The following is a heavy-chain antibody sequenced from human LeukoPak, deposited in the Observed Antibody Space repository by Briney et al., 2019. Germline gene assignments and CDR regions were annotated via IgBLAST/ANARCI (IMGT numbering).Heavy chain of an antibody. CDR2: IIPILGIA. V-gene: IGHV1-69*10. CDR3: ARDPTATYSSSWYPY. CDR1: GGTFSSYA. Sequence: SVKVSCTASGGTFSSYAISWVRQAPGQGLEWMGGIIPILGIANYAQKFQGRVTITADKSTSTAYMELSSLRSEDTAVYYCARDPTATYSSSWYPYWGQGTLVTVSS. D-gene: IGHD6-13*01. J-gene: IGHJ4*02.